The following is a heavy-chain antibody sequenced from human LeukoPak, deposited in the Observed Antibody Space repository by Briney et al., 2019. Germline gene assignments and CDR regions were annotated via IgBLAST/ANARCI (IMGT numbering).Heavy chain of an antibody. Sequence: VASVKVSCKASGYTFTGYYMHWVRQAPGQGLEWMGWINPNSGGTNYAQKFQGRVTMTRDTSISTAYMELSRLRSDDTAVYYCARVPYYDYVWGSYRPPRGSLTGFDYWGQGTLVTVSS. D-gene: IGHD3-16*02. CDR2: INPNSGGT. CDR3: ARVPYYDYVWGSYRPPRGSLTGFDY. V-gene: IGHV1-2*02. CDR1: GYTFTGYY. J-gene: IGHJ4*02.